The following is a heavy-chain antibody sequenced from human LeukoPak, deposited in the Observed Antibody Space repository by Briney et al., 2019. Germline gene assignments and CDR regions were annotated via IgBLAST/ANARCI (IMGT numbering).Heavy chain of an antibody. J-gene: IGHJ4*02. CDR3: AKDDLRYCSSTSCRRLDY. Sequence: PGGSLRLSCAASGFTFSSYGMHWVRQAPGKGLEWVAFIRYDGSNKYYADSVKGRFTISRDNSKNTLYLQMNSLRAEDMAVYYCAKDDLRYCSSTSCRRLDYWGQGTLVTVSS. CDR1: GFTFSSYG. CDR2: IRYDGSNK. V-gene: IGHV3-30*02. D-gene: IGHD2-2*01.